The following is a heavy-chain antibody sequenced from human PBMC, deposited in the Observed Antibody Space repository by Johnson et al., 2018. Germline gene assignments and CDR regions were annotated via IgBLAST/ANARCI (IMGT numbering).Heavy chain of an antibody. CDR1: GFTFSDYY. V-gene: IGHV3-11*01. CDR2: ISSSGSTI. CDR3: ARDRATIFGVVRPPYYYCMDV. D-gene: IGHD3-3*01. Sequence: QVQLVQSGGGLVQPGGSLRLSCAASGFTFSDYYMSWIRQAPGKGLEWVSYISSSGSTIYYADSVKGRFTISGDNAKNSLYLQMNSLRAEDTAVYYCARDRATIFGVVRPPYYYCMDVWGQGTTVTVSS. J-gene: IGHJ6*02.